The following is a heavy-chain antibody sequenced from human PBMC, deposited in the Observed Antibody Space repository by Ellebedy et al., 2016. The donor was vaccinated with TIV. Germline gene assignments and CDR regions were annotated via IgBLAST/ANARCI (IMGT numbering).Heavy chain of an antibody. D-gene: IGHD2/OR15-2a*01. J-gene: IGHJ4*02. CDR3: GRLQTIDNYYFDY. Sequence: PGGSLRLSCKGSGHSFNNYWIGWVRQMPGKGLEWMGNIYPDDYNTIYRPSFQGQVTISADKSISTAYLQWSSLQASDTAMYYCGRLQTIDNYYFDYWGQGTLVTVSP. V-gene: IGHV5-51*01. CDR1: GHSFNNYW. CDR2: IYPDDYNT.